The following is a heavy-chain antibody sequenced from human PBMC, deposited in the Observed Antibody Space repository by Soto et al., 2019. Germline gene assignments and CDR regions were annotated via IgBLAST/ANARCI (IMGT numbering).Heavy chain of an antibody. Sequence: GASVKVSCKASGGTFSSYAISWVRQAPGQGLEWTGGIIPIFGTANYAQKFQGRVTITADESTSTAYMELSSLRSEDTAVYYCAREPDSYDSSGYYFDYWGQGTLVTVSS. D-gene: IGHD3-22*01. CDR1: GGTFSSYA. J-gene: IGHJ4*02. V-gene: IGHV1-69*13. CDR2: IIPIFGTA. CDR3: AREPDSYDSSGYYFDY.